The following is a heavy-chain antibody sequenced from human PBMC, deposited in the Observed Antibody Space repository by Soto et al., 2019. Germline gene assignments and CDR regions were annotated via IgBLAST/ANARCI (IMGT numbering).Heavy chain of an antibody. D-gene: IGHD3-22*01. Sequence: EVQLVESGGGLVKPGGSLGLSCAASGFTFSNAWMNWVRQAPGKGLEWVGRIKSKTDGGTTDYAAPVKGRFTISRDDSKNTLYLQMNSLKTEDTAVYYCTTDRYYYDSSGYYGDFDYWGQGTLVTVSS. CDR1: GFTFSNAW. V-gene: IGHV3-15*07. CDR3: TTDRYYYDSSGYYGDFDY. J-gene: IGHJ4*02. CDR2: IKSKTDGGTT.